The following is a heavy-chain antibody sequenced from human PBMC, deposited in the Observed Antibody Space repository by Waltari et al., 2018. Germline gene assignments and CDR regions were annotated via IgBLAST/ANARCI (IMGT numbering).Heavy chain of an antibody. J-gene: IGHJ3*01. V-gene: IGHV3-23*01. D-gene: IGHD3-22*01. Sequence: EVQLLESGGGLVQPGGSLRLSCAASGCTLSSSSMGWVCQAPGKGLEWVSSIGGNYPNTYYADSVRGRFTISRDNSENTIFLQMNSLRPEDTAVYYCARDGDYYDFNADHDVFDVWGQGTTVHVSS. CDR3: ARDGDYYDFNADHDVFDV. CDR2: IGGNYPNT. CDR1: GCTLSSSS.